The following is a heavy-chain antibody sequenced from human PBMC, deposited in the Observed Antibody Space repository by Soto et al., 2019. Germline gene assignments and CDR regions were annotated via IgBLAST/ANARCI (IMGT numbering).Heavy chain of an antibody. CDR3: ARDPIRYSGRDPGALDAFDI. V-gene: IGHV4-34*01. Sequence: KPSETLSLTCAVYGESFSGYYWSWIRRPPGKGQEWIGEINHSGSTNYNPSLKSRVTISVDTSKNQFSLKLSSVTAADTAVYYCARDPIRYSGRDPGALDAFDIWGQGTMVTVSS. J-gene: IGHJ3*02. CDR1: GESFSGYY. CDR2: INHSGST. D-gene: IGHD1-26*01.